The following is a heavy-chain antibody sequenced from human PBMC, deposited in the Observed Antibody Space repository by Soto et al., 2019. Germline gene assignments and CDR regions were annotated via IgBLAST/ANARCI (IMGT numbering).Heavy chain of an antibody. Sequence: GSLRLSCAASGFSFIDYAINWVRQVPGRGLEYVAGIGGRGGNAFYADSMKGRFSISRDNSKNTVYLHMHNLRVHDSAMYYCAKARHSGDFAGSYDSLGRGTRVAVSS. CDR2: IGGRGGNA. D-gene: IGHD2-21*02. CDR3: AKARHSGDFAGSYDS. CDR1: GFSFIDYA. V-gene: IGHV3-23*01. J-gene: IGHJ5*02.